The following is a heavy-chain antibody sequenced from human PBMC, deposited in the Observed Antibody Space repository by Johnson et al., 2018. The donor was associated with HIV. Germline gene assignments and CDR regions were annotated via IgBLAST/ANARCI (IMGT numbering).Heavy chain of an antibody. CDR1: GFTFDDYG. CDR3: ARSDYVWGSYTRKGAFDI. J-gene: IGHJ3*02. CDR2: ISWNSGSI. D-gene: IGHD3-16*01. Sequence: VQLVESGGGVIRPGGSLRLSCATSGFTFDDYGMSWVRQAPGKGLEWVSGISWNSGSIGYADSVKGRFTISRDNAKNSLYLQMNSLRAEDTALYYCARSDYVWGSYTRKGAFDIWGQGTMVTVSS. V-gene: IGHV3-20*04.